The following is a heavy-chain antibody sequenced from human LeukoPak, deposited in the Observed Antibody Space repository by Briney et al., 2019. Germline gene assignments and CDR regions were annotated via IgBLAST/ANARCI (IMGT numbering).Heavy chain of an antibody. CDR2: ISGSGGST. CDR1: GFTFSSYA. CDR3: AKGEGYYDSSGYYHY. D-gene: IGHD3-22*01. Sequence: GGSLRLSCAASGFTFSSYAMSWVRQAPGKGLEWVSAISGSGGSTYYADSVKGRFTISRDNSKNTLYLKMNSLRAEDTAVYYCAKGEGYYDSSGYYHYWGQGTLVTVSS. V-gene: IGHV3-23*01. J-gene: IGHJ4*02.